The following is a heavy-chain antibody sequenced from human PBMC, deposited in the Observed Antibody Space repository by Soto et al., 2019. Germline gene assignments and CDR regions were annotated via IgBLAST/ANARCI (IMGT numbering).Heavy chain of an antibody. Sequence: GASVKVSCKASGYTFTGYYMHWVRQAPGQGLEWMGRINHNGSSTNYAQKFQGRVTMTRDTSISTAYMELSRLRSDDTAVYYCAREEGWNYAGSYYYYGMDVWGQGTTVTVSS. V-gene: IGHV1-2*06. CDR3: AREEGWNYAGSYYYYGMDV. J-gene: IGHJ6*02. CDR1: GYTFTGYY. CDR2: INHNGSST. D-gene: IGHD1-7*01.